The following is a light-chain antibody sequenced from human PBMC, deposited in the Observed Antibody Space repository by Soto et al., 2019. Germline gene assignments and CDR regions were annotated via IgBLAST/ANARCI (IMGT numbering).Light chain of an antibody. V-gene: IGLV2-23*02. CDR3: CSFAGSSTFWV. Sequence: QSALTQPASVSGSPGQSITSSCRGTTSDVGGYDVVSWYQQHPGKAPKLMIFEVNQRPSGVSDRFSGSKSGNTASLTISGLQAGDEADYYCCSFAGSSTFWVFGGGTKVTVL. J-gene: IGLJ3*02. CDR1: TSDVGGYDV. CDR2: EVN.